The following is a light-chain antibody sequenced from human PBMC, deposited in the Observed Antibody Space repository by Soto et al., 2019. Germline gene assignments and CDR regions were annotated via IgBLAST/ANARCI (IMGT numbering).Light chain of an antibody. Sequence: QSVLTQPPSVSGAPGQRVIISCSGSSSNIGAGHDVHWYQRLPGTAPKLLIYGNSNRPSGVPDRFSGSKSGNTASLTISGLQAEDEADYYCCSYAGSSTWVFGGGTKLTVL. V-gene: IGLV1-40*01. CDR2: GNS. J-gene: IGLJ3*02. CDR3: CSYAGSSTWV. CDR1: SSNIGAGHD.